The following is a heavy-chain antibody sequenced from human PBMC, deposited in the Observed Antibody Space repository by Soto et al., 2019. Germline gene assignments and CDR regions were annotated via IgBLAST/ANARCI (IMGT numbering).Heavy chain of an antibody. D-gene: IGHD3-16*01. CDR1: GYIFVNYG. CDR3: VMVDNYVTPTPQDV. Sequence: QVQLGQSGDEVKKPGASVKVSCKASGYIFVNYGIAWVRQAPGQGLEWRGWISPYTGNTHSATQVQGRLTMTTDTSTITAYMDLGRLTSDDTAVYYCVMVDNYVTPTPQDVWGQGTTVTVS. CDR2: ISPYTGNT. V-gene: IGHV1-18*01. J-gene: IGHJ6*02.